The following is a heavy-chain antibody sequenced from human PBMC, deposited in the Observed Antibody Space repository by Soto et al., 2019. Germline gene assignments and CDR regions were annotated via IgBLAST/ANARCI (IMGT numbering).Heavy chain of an antibody. CDR3: ARAPSEEVVVAATDYYYYYGMDV. D-gene: IGHD2-15*01. CDR2: IIPIFGTA. J-gene: IGHJ6*02. CDR1: GGTFSSYA. Sequence: SVKVSCKASGGTFSSYAISWVRQAPGQGLEWMGGIIPIFGTANYAQKFQGRVTITADESTSTAYMELSSLRSEDTAAYYCARAPSEEVVVAATDYYYYYGMDVWGQGTTVTV. V-gene: IGHV1-69*13.